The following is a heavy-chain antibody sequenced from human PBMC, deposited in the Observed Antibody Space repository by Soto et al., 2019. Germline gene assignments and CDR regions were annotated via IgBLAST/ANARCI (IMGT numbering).Heavy chain of an antibody. CDR3: ARGGGSSGV. J-gene: IGHJ4*02. D-gene: IGHD3-22*01. CDR1: GGPISSHY. V-gene: IGHV4-59*11. Sequence: SETLSLTCTVSGGPISSHYWSWIRQPPGKRLEWIGNINYSGSTNYNPSLKSRVTISVDTSKNQLSLRLSSVTAADTAMYYCARGGGSSGVWGQGTLVTVSS. CDR2: INYSGST.